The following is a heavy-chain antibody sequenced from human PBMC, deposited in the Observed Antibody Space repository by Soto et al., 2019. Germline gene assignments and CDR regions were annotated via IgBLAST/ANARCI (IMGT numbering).Heavy chain of an antibody. J-gene: IGHJ4*02. CDR2: IYWDDDK. Sequence: QITLKESGPTLVKPTQTLTLTCTFSGFSLSTSGVGVGWIRQPPGKALEWLALIYWDDDKRYSPSLKSRLTITKHPSKPQVRLTMPNMDPVATATYYCAHTLGDYNRHYVDYWGQGTLVTVSS. D-gene: IGHD4-17*01. V-gene: IGHV2-5*02. CDR3: AHTLGDYNRHYVDY. CDR1: GFSLSTSGVG.